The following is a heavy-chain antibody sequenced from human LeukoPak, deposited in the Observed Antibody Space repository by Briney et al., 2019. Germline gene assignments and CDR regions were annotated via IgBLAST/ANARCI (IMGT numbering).Heavy chain of an antibody. J-gene: IGHJ4*02. V-gene: IGHV4-59*08. D-gene: IGHD6-19*01. Sequence: SETLSLTCTVSGGSLNNNYWRWVRQPPGKGVEWVGFISCSGTTNYTPSLESRVTISMASSRAQFPLKVNSVPAADTAVYFCARHLSDRTTVAGEFDYWGRGILVTVSS. CDR1: GGSLNNNY. CDR3: ARHLSDRTTVAGEFDY. CDR2: ISCSGTT.